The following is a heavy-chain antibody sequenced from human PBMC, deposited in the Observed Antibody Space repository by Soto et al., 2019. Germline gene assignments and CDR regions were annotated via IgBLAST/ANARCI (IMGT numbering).Heavy chain of an antibody. CDR2: VDGSGADT. V-gene: IGHV3-23*01. CDR1: GFTFSSHA. D-gene: IGHD2-8*01. Sequence: PGGSLRLSCTASGFTFSSHAMGWLRQAPGTEPEWVAFVDGSGADTSYADSVKGRFTIARDNSENSLFLHMNSLRAEDSGRYFCAKEIFAAAYAATSAFDLWGQGTLVTVSS. J-gene: IGHJ4*02. CDR3: AKEIFAAAYAATSAFDL.